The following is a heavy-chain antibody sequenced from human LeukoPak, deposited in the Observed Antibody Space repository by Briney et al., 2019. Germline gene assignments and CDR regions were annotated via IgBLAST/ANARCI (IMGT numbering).Heavy chain of an antibody. CDR1: GYTFTSYA. Sequence: ASVKASCKASGYTFTSYAMHWVRQAPGQRLEWMGWINAGNGNTKYSQKFQGRVTITRDTSASTAYMELSSLRSEDTAVYYCARDYYYGSGSYSRRLDYWGQGTLVTVSS. CDR3: ARDYYYGSGSYSRRLDY. J-gene: IGHJ4*02. CDR2: INAGNGNT. D-gene: IGHD3-10*01. V-gene: IGHV1-3*01.